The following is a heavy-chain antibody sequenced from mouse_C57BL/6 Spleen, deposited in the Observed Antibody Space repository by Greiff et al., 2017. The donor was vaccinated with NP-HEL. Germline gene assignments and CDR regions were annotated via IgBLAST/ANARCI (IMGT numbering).Heavy chain of an antibody. CDR3: ATTYYYGRRDYYAMDY. D-gene: IGHD1-1*01. CDR1: GFSLTSYG. CDR2: IWRGGST. Sequence: VQLQQSGPGLVQPSQSLSITCTVSGFSLTSYGVHWVRQSPGKGLEWLGVIWRGGSTDYNAAFMSRLSITQDNSKSQVFFKMNSLQADDTAIYYCATTYYYGRRDYYAMDYWGQGTSVTVSS. V-gene: IGHV2-5*01. J-gene: IGHJ4*01.